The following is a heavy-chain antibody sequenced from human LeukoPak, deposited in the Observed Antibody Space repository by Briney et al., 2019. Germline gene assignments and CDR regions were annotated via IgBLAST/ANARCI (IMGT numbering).Heavy chain of an antibody. CDR3: ARGGPIVGATLLVDY. D-gene: IGHD1-26*01. CDR2: INPNSGGR. CDR1: GFTFTDYY. J-gene: IGHJ4*02. V-gene: IGHV1-2*02. Sequence: ASLKVSCKAYGFTFTDYYMHWVRQAPGQGLEWVGWINPNSGGRNYAQKFQGRVTMTSDTSISTANMQLSRLRSDDAAVYYCARGGPIVGATLLVDYWGQGTLVTVSS.